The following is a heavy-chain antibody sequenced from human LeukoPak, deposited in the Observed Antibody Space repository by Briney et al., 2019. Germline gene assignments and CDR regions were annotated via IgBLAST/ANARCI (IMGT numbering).Heavy chain of an antibody. D-gene: IGHD6-13*01. CDR2: INHSGST. Sequence: PSETLSLTCAVYGGSFSGYYWSWIRQPPGKGLEWIGEINHSGSTNYNPSLKSRVTISVDTSKNQFSLKLSSVTAADTAVYYCARHASATYSSSWYSVWGQGTLVTVSS. CDR1: GGSFSGYY. J-gene: IGHJ4*02. CDR3: ARHASATYSSSWYSV. V-gene: IGHV4-34*01.